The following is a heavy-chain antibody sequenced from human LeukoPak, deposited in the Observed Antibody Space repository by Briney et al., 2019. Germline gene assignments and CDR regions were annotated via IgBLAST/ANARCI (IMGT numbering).Heavy chain of an antibody. Sequence: PSETLSLTCTVSGGSISSYYWSWIRQPPGKGLEWIGYIYYSGSTNYNPSLKSRVTISVDTSKNQLSLKLSSVTAPDTAVYYCARHEDRNWYFDHWGQGTLVTVSS. CDR3: ARHEDRNWYFDH. CDR2: IYYSGST. J-gene: IGHJ4*02. CDR1: GGSISSYY. V-gene: IGHV4-59*08. D-gene: IGHD1-1*01.